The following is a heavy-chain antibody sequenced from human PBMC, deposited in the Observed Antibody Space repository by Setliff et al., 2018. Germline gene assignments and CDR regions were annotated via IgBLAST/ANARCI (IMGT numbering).Heavy chain of an antibody. CDR3: ARAYSSGWPVYYYYYYGMDV. Sequence: GGSLRLSCAASGFTFSDYYMSWIRQAPGKGLEWVSYISSSGSTIYYADSVKGRFTISRDNAKNSLYLQMNSLRAEDTAVYYCARAYSSGWPVYYYYYYGMDVWGQGTTVTVSS. D-gene: IGHD6-19*01. CDR1: GFTFSDYY. V-gene: IGHV3-11*04. CDR2: ISSSGSTI. J-gene: IGHJ6*02.